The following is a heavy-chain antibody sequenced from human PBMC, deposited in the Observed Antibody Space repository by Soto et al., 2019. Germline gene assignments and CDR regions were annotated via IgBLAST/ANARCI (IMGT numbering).Heavy chain of an antibody. Sequence: EVQLLESGGGLVQPGGSLRLSCAASGFTFSSYAMSWVRQAPGKGLEWVSAISGSGGSTYYADYVKGRFTISRDNSKNTLYLQRNRLRAEDTAVYYCAKWGRGCSSTSCKGSYFDYWGQGTLVTVSS. J-gene: IGHJ4*02. V-gene: IGHV3-23*01. CDR1: GFTFSSYA. CDR3: AKWGRGCSSTSCKGSYFDY. CDR2: ISGSGGST. D-gene: IGHD2-2*01.